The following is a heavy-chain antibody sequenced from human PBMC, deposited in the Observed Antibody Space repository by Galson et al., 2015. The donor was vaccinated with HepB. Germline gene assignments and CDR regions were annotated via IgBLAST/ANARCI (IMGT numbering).Heavy chain of an antibody. J-gene: IGHJ4*02. V-gene: IGHV5-51*03. CDR2: IYPGDSDT. CDR1: AYSFTTYW. CDR3: ARRFVDRDCFDY. D-gene: IGHD3-10*01. Sequence: QSGAEVKKPGESLKISCKGSAYSFTTYWIAWVRQMPGKGLEWMGIIYPGDSDTRYSPSFQGQVTISADKSISTAYLQWSSLKASDTAVYYCARRFVDRDCFDYWGQGTLVTVSS.